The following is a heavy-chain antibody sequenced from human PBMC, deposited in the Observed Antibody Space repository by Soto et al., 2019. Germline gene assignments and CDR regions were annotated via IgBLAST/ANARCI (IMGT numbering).Heavy chain of an antibody. CDR1: GGSISSYY. CDR2: IYYSGST. D-gene: IGHD2-2*01. J-gene: IGHJ3*02. CDR3: AREGYCSSTSCYETFFDI. V-gene: IGHV4-59*01. Sequence: SETLSLTCTVSGGSISSYYWSWIRQPPGKGLEWIGYIYYSGSTNYNPSLKSRVTISVDTSKNQFSLKLSSVTAADTAVYYCAREGYCSSTSCYETFFDIWGQGTMVTVSS.